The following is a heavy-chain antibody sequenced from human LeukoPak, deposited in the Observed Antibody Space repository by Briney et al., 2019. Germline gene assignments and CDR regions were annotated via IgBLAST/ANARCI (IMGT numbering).Heavy chain of an antibody. CDR3: ARRSIAVAGFDY. CDR1: GGSFSSSSYY. V-gene: IGHV4-39*01. CDR2: IYYSGST. D-gene: IGHD6-19*01. Sequence: SETLSLTCTVSGGSFSSSSYYWGWIRQPPGKGLEWIGSIYYSGSTYYNPSLKSRVTISVDTSKNQFSLKLSSVTAADTAVYYCARRSIAVAGFDYWGQGTLVTVSS. J-gene: IGHJ4*02.